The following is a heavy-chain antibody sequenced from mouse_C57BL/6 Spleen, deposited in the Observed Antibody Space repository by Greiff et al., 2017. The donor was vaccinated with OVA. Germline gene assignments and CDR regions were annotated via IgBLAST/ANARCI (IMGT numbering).Heavy chain of an antibody. CDR3: ARWGWDAYYFDY. V-gene: IGHV1-42*01. J-gene: IGHJ2*01. Sequence: VQLKESGPELVKPGASVKISCKASGYSFTGYYMNWVKQSPEHSLELIGEINPSTGGTTYNQKFKAKTTLTVDKSSSTAYIQLNRLTSEDSADEYCARWGWDAYYFDYWGQGTTLTVSS. D-gene: IGHD4-1*01. CDR2: INPSTGGT. CDR1: GYSFTGYY.